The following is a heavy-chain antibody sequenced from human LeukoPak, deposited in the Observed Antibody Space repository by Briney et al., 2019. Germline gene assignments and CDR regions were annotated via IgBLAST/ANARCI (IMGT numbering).Heavy chain of an antibody. CDR3: ARPTRIAAEAGFDY. V-gene: IGHV4-38-2*02. J-gene: IGHJ4*02. CDR1: GYSISSGYY. CDR2: INHSGST. Sequence: SETLSLTCSVSGYSISSGYYWGWIRQPPGKGLEWIGEINHSGSTNYNPSLKSRVTISVDTSKNQFSLKLSSVTAADTAVYYCARPTRIAAEAGFDYWGQGTLVTVSS. D-gene: IGHD6-13*01.